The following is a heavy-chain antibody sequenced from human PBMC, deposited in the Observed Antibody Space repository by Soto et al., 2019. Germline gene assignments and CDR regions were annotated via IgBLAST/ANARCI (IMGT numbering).Heavy chain of an antibody. D-gene: IGHD2-21*01. J-gene: IGHJ5*02. CDR2: IYHSGST. V-gene: IGHV4-30-2*01. CDR3: ARGLVSALFMNWFDP. CDR1: GGSISSGGYS. Sequence: PSETLSLTCAVSGGSISSGGYSWSWIRQPPGKGLEWIGYIYHSGSTYYNPSLKSRVTISVDRSKNQFSLKLSSVTAADTAVYYCARGLVSALFMNWFDPWGQGTLVTVSS.